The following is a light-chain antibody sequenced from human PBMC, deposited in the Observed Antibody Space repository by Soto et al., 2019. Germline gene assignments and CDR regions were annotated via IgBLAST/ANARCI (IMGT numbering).Light chain of an antibody. CDR1: QTISSW. CDR2: KAS. J-gene: IGKJ1*01. CDR3: QHYNSYSEA. Sequence: DIQMTQSPSTVSGSVGDRVTITCRASQTISSWLAWYQQKPGKAPKLLIYKASTLKSGVPSRFSGSGSGTEFTLTISSLQPDDFATYYCQHYNSYSEAFGQGTKA. V-gene: IGKV1-5*03.